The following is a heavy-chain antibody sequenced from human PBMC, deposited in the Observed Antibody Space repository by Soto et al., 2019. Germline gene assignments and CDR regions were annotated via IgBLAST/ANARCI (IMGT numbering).Heavy chain of an antibody. CDR2: ISGSGGST. V-gene: IGHV3-23*01. J-gene: IGHJ3*02. Sequence: PGGSLRLSCAASGFTFSSYAMSWVRQAPGKGLEWVSAISGSGGSTYYADSVKGRFTISRDNSKNTLYLQMNSLRAEDTAVYYCAKIRGSNYDFWSGYYTTRRAFDIWGQGTMVTVSS. CDR1: GFTFSSYA. CDR3: AKIRGSNYDFWSGYYTTRRAFDI. D-gene: IGHD3-3*01.